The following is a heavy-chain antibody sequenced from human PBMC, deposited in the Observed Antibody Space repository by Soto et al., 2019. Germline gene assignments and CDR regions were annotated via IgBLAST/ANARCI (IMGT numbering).Heavy chain of an antibody. CDR3: ARGGPIAAAGTYWFDP. D-gene: IGHD6-13*01. CDR1: GGTFSSYA. Sequence: SVKVSCKASGGTFSSYAISWVRQAPGQGLEWMGGIIPIFGTANYAQKFQGRVTITADESTSTAYMELSSLRSEDTAVYYCARGGPIAAAGTYWFDPWGQGTLVTVSS. V-gene: IGHV1-69*13. CDR2: IIPIFGTA. J-gene: IGHJ5*02.